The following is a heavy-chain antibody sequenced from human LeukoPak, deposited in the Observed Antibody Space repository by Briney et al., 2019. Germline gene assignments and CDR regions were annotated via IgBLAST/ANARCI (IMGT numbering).Heavy chain of an antibody. D-gene: IGHD6-19*01. Sequence: ASVKVSCKASGYTFTNYYMHWVRQAPGQGLEWMGIINPSGGSTNYAQKFQGRVTMTRDTSTSTVYMELSSLRSEDTAVYYCARDAPGGWYLDYWGQGTLVTVSS. J-gene: IGHJ4*02. CDR3: ARDAPGGWYLDY. CDR1: GYTFTNYY. V-gene: IGHV1-46*01. CDR2: INPSGGST.